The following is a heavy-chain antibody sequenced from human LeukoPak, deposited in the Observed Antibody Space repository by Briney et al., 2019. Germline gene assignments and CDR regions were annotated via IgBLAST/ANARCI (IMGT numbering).Heavy chain of an antibody. D-gene: IGHD2-21*01. V-gene: IGHV3-23*01. J-gene: IGHJ6*03. CDR2: ISASDDST. Sequence: GGSLRLSCAASGFTFTNYAISWVRQAPGKGLEWVSHISASDDSTYYADSAKGRFTISRDNSNNTVYLQMNSVRAADTAKYYCAKGHINTGAYLYMDVWGKGTTVTVSS. CDR1: GFTFTNYA. CDR3: AKGHINTGAYLYMDV.